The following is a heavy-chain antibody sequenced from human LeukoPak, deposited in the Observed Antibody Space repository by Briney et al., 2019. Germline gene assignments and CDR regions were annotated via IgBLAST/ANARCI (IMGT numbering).Heavy chain of an antibody. Sequence: PGRSLRLSCAASGFTFDNYAMHWVRQAPGKGLEWLSIISWNSGYIGYADSVKGRFTISRDNSKNTLYLQMNSLRAEDTAVYYCAKTGATYDQPPFWFDPWGQGTLVTVSS. V-gene: IGHV3-9*01. CDR2: ISWNSGYI. D-gene: IGHD1-14*01. CDR1: GFTFDNYA. J-gene: IGHJ5*02. CDR3: AKTGATYDQPPFWFDP.